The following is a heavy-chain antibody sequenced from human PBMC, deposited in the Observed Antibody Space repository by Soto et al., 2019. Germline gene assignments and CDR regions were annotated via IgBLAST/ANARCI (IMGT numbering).Heavy chain of an antibody. CDR3: ARVAAAGKYYYYYYGMDV. D-gene: IGHD6-13*01. V-gene: IGHV4-34*01. J-gene: IGHJ6*02. CDR2: INHSGST. Sequence: LSLTCAVYGGSFSGYYWSWIRQPPGKGLEWIGEINHSGSTNYNPSLKSRVTISVDTSKNQFSLKLSSVTAADTAVYYCARVAAAGKYYYYYYGMDVWGQGTTVTVS. CDR1: GGSFSGYY.